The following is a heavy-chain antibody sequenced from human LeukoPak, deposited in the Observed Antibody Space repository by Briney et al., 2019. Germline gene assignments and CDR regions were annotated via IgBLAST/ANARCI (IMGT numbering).Heavy chain of an antibody. CDR3: AHATNSHFDY. Sequence: SGPTLVNPTQTLTLTCTFSGFSLNTTTLGVGCIRQPPGKAGEWLALLFWDDDSRLSTSLESRLTITKDTSKNQVVLTMTDMDPVDTAAYYCAHATNSHFDYWGQGTLVTVSS. CDR1: GFSLNTTTLG. D-gene: IGHD4-23*01. V-gene: IGHV2-5*02. J-gene: IGHJ4*02. CDR2: LFWDDDS.